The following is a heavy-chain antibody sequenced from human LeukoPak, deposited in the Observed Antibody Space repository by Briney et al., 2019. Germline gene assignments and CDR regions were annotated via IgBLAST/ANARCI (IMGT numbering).Heavy chain of an antibody. CDR3: ARLGVAGNFDY. V-gene: IGHV1-2*02. CDR1: GYTFTGYF. J-gene: IGHJ4*02. CDR2: INPNSGGT. D-gene: IGHD6-19*01. Sequence: ASVKVSCKASGYTFTGYFIHWVRQAPGQGLEWMGWINPNSGGTNYAQKFQGRVAMTRDTSISTAYMELSRLRSDDTAVYYCARLGVAGNFDYWGQGTLVTVSP.